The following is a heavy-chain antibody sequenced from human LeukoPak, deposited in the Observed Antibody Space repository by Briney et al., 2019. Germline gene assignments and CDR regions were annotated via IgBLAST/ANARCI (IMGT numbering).Heavy chain of an antibody. V-gene: IGHV3-74*01. D-gene: IGHD2-15*01. CDR3: TRDQIYCSGGYCYFEH. CDR1: GFTFSNYW. Sequence: GGSLRLSCAASGFTFSNYWMFWVRQAPGKGLMWVSRISSDGSSTSYADSVKGRFTISRDNAKNTLYLQMNSLRAEDTAVYYCTRDQIYCSGGYCYFEHWGQGTLVTASS. J-gene: IGHJ4*02. CDR2: ISSDGSST.